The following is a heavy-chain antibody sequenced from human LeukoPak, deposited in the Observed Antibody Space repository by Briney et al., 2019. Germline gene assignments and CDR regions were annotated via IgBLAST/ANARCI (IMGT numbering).Heavy chain of an antibody. CDR3: ARRALRYCSSTSCPAQYYGVDV. D-gene: IGHD2-2*01. CDR1: GFTFSSYW. CDR2: IKEDGSEK. Sequence: PGGSLRLSCAASGFTFSSYWMSWVRQAPGKGLEWVANIKEDGSEKCYVDSVKGRFTISRDNAKNSLYLQTNSLRAEDTAVYYCARRALRYCSSTSCPAQYYGVDVWGKGTTVTVSS. J-gene: IGHJ6*04. V-gene: IGHV3-7*03.